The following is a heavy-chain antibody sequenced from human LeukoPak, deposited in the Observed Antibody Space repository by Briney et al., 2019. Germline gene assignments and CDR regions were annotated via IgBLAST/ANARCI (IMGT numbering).Heavy chain of an antibody. V-gene: IGHV3-30-3*01. Sequence: PGGSLRLSCAASGFTFSTYWMHWVRQAPGKGLEWVAVISYDGSNKYYADSVKGRFTISRDNSKNTLSLQMNSLRAEDTALYYCARVRTAWYEGTFDYWGQGTLVTVSS. D-gene: IGHD6-13*01. CDR3: ARVRTAWYEGTFDY. CDR2: ISYDGSNK. J-gene: IGHJ4*02. CDR1: GFTFSTYW.